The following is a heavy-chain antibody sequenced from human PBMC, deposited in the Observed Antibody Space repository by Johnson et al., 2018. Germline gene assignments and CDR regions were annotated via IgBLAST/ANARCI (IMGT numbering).Heavy chain of an antibody. CDR2: ISSSGSTI. Sequence: QVQLQESGGGLVKPGGSLRLSCAASGFTFSDYYMSWIRQAPGKGVEWVSYISSSGSTIYYADYVKGRFTISRENAKNSLYMQMNSLKDEDTAVYYWARGAVVTEESRRNYYYGMDVWGQGTTVTVSS. J-gene: IGHJ6*02. D-gene: IGHD2-21*02. CDR1: GFTFSDYY. CDR3: ARGAVVTEESRRNYYYGMDV. V-gene: IGHV3-11*04.